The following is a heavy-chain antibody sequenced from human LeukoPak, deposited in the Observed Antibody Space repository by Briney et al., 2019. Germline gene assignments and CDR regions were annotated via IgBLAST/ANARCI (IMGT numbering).Heavy chain of an antibody. CDR3: ARVQSRVAAAGMYYYYYMDV. CDR2: ISSSSSYI. D-gene: IGHD6-13*01. V-gene: IGHV3-21*01. CDR1: GFTVRSNY. Sequence: PGGSLRLSCAASGFTVRSNYMSWVRQAPGKGLEWVSSISSSSSYIYYADSVKGRFTISRDNAKNSLYLQMNSLRAEDTAVYYCARVQSRVAAAGMYYYYYMDVWGKGTTVTVSS. J-gene: IGHJ6*03.